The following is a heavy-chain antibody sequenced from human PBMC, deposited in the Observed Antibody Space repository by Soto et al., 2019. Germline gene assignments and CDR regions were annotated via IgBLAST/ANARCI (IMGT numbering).Heavy chain of an antibody. J-gene: IGHJ6*02. Sequence: ASVKVSCKASGGTFSSYAISWVRQAPGQGLEWMGGIIPIFGTANYAQKFQGRVTITADESTSTAYMELSSLRSEDTAVYYCAREAGRSRSPANDHPLFDYYGMDVWGQGTTVTVSS. V-gene: IGHV1-69*13. CDR3: AREAGRSRSPANDHPLFDYYGMDV. CDR2: IIPIFGTA. CDR1: GGTFSSYA. D-gene: IGHD1-1*01.